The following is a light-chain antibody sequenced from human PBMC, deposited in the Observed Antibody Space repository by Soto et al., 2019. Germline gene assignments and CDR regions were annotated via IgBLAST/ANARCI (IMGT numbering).Light chain of an antibody. J-gene: IGLJ1*01. CDR2: EVD. CDR1: SSDIGSYTL. Sequence: QSALTQPASVSGSPGQSITISCTGTSSDIGSYTLVSWYQQHPGKAPKVMMYEVDKWPSGVSTRFSGSRSGNTASLTISGLQAEDEADYFCCSYAGGFTYVFGTGTKLTVL. CDR3: CSYAGGFTYV. V-gene: IGLV2-23*02.